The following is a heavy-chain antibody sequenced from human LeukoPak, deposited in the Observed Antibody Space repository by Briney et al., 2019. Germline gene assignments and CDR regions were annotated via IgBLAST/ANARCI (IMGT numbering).Heavy chain of an antibody. CDR3: SCDFWSGYPTR. V-gene: IGHV3-73*01. J-gene: IGHJ4*02. CDR2: ITNKGNSYAT. D-gene: IGHD3-3*01. CDR1: GFSFSGSA. Sequence: QPGGSLRLSCAASGFSFSGSAMHWVRQASGKGLEWVGRITNKGNSYATAYAASVKGRFIISRDDSKNTAYLQMNSLKTEDAAVYYCSCDFWSGYPTRWGQGTLVTVSS.